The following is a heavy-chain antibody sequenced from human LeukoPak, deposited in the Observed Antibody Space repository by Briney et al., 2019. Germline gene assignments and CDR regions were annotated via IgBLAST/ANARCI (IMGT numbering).Heavy chain of an antibody. CDR1: GVSVSSYY. V-gene: IGHV4-4*07. Sequence: SETLSLTCTVSGVSVSSYYWGWVRLPATKGLEWIGRIYTSGNTHYNPSLKSRVTMSMDTSKNQFPLRLSSVTAADTAVYYCAREFSSGYYFFDYWGPGTVVTVSS. J-gene: IGHJ4*02. CDR3: AREFSSGYYFFDY. D-gene: IGHD3-22*01. CDR2: IYTSGNT.